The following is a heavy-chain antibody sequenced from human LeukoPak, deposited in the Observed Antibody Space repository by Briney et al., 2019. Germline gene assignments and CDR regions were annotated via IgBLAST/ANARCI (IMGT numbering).Heavy chain of an antibody. D-gene: IGHD3-22*01. J-gene: IGHJ3*02. Sequence: ASVKVSCKASGFTFTSSAMQWVRQARGQRLEWIGWIVVGSGNTNYAQKFQERVTITRDMSTSTAYMELSSLRSEDTAVYYCAADRYYYDSSGPRAFDIWGQGTMVTVSS. CDR1: GFTFTSSA. V-gene: IGHV1-58*02. CDR3: AADRYYYDSSGPRAFDI. CDR2: IVVGSGNT.